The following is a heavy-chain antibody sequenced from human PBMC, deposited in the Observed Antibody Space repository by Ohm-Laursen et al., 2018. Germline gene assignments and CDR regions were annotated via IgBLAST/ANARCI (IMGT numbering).Heavy chain of an antibody. V-gene: IGHV3-11*01. D-gene: IGHD5-24*01. CDR2: ISSSGSST. CDR3: GRSRWLQN. Sequence: SLRLSCAASGFTFSSYAMSWVRQAPGKGLEWVSYISSSGSSTYYADSVKGRFTISRDNAKNSLYLEMNSLRAEDTAVYYCGRSRWLQNWGQGTLVTVSS. CDR1: GFTFSSYA. J-gene: IGHJ4*02.